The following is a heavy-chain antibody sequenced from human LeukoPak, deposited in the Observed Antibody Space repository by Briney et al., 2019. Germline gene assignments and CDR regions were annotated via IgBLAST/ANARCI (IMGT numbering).Heavy chain of an antibody. D-gene: IGHD1-26*01. Sequence: SETLSLTCTVSGASISSYYWSWIRQPPGKGLEWIGYIYYSGYTDHNPSLKSRVTISIDTSKNQFSLKLSSVTAADTAVYYCASGSESWGLLPKFYFDYWGQGTLVTVSS. CDR3: ASGSESWGLLPKFYFDY. CDR1: GASISSYY. J-gene: IGHJ4*02. V-gene: IGHV4-59*01. CDR2: IYYSGYT.